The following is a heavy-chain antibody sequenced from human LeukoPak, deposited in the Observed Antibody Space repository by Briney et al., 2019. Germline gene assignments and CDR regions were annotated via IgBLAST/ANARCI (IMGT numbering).Heavy chain of an antibody. D-gene: IGHD3-22*01. J-gene: IGHJ4*02. Sequence: TGGSLRLSCAASGFTFTNYAMTWVRQGPGKRLEWVSGISGSGDGTDYADSVRGRFTISRDNSKNMVYLQMNSLRAEDTAMYYCAKERSDSNDYYNFDYWGQGTLVTVSS. CDR3: AKERSDSNDYYNFDY. CDR2: ISGSGDGT. CDR1: GFTFTNYA. V-gene: IGHV3-23*01.